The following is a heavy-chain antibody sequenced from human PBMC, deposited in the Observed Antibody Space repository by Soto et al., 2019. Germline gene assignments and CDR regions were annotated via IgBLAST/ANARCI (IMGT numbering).Heavy chain of an antibody. CDR3: ARHARGSCYS. J-gene: IGHJ4*02. V-gene: IGHV4-39*01. Sequence: QLQLQESGPGLVKPSETLSLICTVSGGSISSSTYYWGWVRQPPGKGLEWIGNIYYSGSTYYNPSLKSRVTIAVDTSKNQFSLQLSSVAAADTPMYFCARHARGSCYSWGQGTLVTVSS. CDR1: GGSISSSTYY. D-gene: IGHD2-15*01. CDR2: IYYSGST.